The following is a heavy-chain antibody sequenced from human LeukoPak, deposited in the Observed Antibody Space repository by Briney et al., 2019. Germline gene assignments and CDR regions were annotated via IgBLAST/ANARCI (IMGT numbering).Heavy chain of an antibody. CDR1: GSTVSSNY. CDR2: IYSGGST. Sequence: PGGSLRLSCAASGSTVSSNYMSWVRQAPGKGLEWVSVIYSGGSTYYADSVKGRFTISRDNSKNTLYLQMNSLRAEDTAVYYCARAIGSSSWYSYYYYYMDVWGKGTTVTISS. J-gene: IGHJ6*03. V-gene: IGHV3-53*01. D-gene: IGHD6-13*01. CDR3: ARAIGSSSWYSYYYYYMDV.